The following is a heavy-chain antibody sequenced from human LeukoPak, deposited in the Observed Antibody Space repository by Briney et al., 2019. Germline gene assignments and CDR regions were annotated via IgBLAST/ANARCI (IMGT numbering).Heavy chain of an antibody. D-gene: IGHD6-13*01. CDR1: GSTFSSYW. J-gene: IGHJ4*02. Sequence: GGSLRLSCAASGSTFSSYWMSWVRQAPGKGLEWVANIKQDGSEKYYVDSVKGRFTISRDNAKNALYLQMNSLRAEDTAAYYCAREAAATHPDYWGQGTLVVVSA. CDR3: AREAAATHPDY. V-gene: IGHV3-7*05. CDR2: IKQDGSEK.